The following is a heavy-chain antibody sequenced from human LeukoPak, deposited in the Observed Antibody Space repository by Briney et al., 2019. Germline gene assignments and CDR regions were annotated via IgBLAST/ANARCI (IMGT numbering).Heavy chain of an antibody. Sequence: TSETLSLTCTVSGDSMGSSSHYWGWVRQPPGEGLEWIAIMSYSGATYYSPSLKSRVTILLDTSKSQFYLYLRSLTAADSAVYYCARGWVNYPFDYWGQGTLVTVSS. J-gene: IGHJ4*02. CDR2: MSYSGAT. V-gene: IGHV4-39*07. D-gene: IGHD5-24*01. CDR1: GDSMGSSSHY. CDR3: ARGWVNYPFDY.